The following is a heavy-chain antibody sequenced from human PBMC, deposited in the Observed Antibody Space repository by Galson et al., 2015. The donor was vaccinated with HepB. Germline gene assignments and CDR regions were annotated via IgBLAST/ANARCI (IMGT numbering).Heavy chain of an antibody. V-gene: IGHV1-46*01. CDR3: ARPRGGEQDRDYFDY. Sequence: SVKVSCKASGYTFTSYYMHWVRQAPGQGLEWMGIINPSVGSRTYAQKFQGRFTMTRDTSTSTVYMELSSLRSEDTAVYFCARPRGGEQDRDYFDYWGQGTLVTVSS. CDR1: GYTFTSYY. D-gene: IGHD1/OR15-1a*01. CDR2: INPSVGSR. J-gene: IGHJ4*02.